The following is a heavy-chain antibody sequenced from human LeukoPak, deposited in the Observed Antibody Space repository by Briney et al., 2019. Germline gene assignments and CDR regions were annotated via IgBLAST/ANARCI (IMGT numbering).Heavy chain of an antibody. Sequence: SETLSLTCTVSGGSINSGSYYWNWIRQPAGKGLEWIGRIYTSGSTNYNPSLKSRVTISVDTSKNQFSLKLSSVTAADTAVYYCARAPLYSSGWYPSYYYYYMDVWGKGTTVTVSS. V-gene: IGHV4-61*02. CDR2: IYTSGST. D-gene: IGHD6-19*01. CDR3: ARAPLYSSGWYPSYYYYYMDV. CDR1: GGSINSGSYY. J-gene: IGHJ6*03.